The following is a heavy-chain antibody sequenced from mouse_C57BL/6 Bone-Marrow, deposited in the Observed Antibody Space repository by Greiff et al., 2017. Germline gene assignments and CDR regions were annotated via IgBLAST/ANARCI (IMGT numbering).Heavy chain of an antibody. Sequence: QVQLKQPGAELVKPGASVKLSCKASGYTFTSYWMHWVKQRPGRGLEWIGRIDPNSGGTKYNEKFKSKATLTVDKPSSTAYMQRSSLTSEASAFYYCAREGPMDYWGQGTSVTVSS. J-gene: IGHJ4*01. CDR2: IDPNSGGT. CDR3: AREGPMDY. CDR1: GYTFTSYW. D-gene: IGHD3-3*01. V-gene: IGHV1-72*01.